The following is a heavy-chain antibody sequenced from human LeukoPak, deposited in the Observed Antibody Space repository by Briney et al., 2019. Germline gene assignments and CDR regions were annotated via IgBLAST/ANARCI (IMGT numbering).Heavy chain of an antibody. D-gene: IGHD3-10*01. Sequence: GGSLRLSCAASGFTFDDYGMSWVRQAPGKGLEWVSGINWNGGSTGYADSVKVRFTISRENAKNSLYLQMNSLRAEDTAVYYCAKDIVTMVRGVYYWGQGTLVTVSS. CDR2: INWNGGST. V-gene: IGHV3-20*04. CDR3: AKDIVTMVRGVYY. J-gene: IGHJ4*02. CDR1: GFTFDDYG.